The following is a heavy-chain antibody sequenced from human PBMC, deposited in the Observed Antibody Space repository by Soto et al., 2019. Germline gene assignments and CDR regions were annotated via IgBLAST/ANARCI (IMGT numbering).Heavy chain of an antibody. Sequence: QVQLVESGGGVVQPGRSPRLSCAASGFTFSSYGMHWVRQAPGKGLEWVAVIWYDGSNKYYADSVKGRFTISRDNSKNTLYLQMNSLRAEDTAVYYCARQILGSYGMDVWGQGTTVTVSS. J-gene: IGHJ6*02. D-gene: IGHD3-16*01. CDR2: IWYDGSNK. V-gene: IGHV3-33*01. CDR3: ARQILGSYGMDV. CDR1: GFTFSSYG.